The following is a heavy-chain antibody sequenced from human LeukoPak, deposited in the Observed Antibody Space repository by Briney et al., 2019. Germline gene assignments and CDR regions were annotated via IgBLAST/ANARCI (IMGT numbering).Heavy chain of an antibody. CDR2: INSDGSST. J-gene: IGHJ3*02. CDR1: GFTFSSYA. V-gene: IGHV3-74*01. Sequence: GGSLRLSCAASGFTFSSYAMSWVRQAPGKGLEWVSRINSDGSSTSYADSVKGRFTISRDNAKNTLYLQMNSLRAEDTAVYYCVKGYCSSTSCEGVVFDIWGQGTMVTVSS. D-gene: IGHD2-2*01. CDR3: VKGYCSSTSCEGVVFDI.